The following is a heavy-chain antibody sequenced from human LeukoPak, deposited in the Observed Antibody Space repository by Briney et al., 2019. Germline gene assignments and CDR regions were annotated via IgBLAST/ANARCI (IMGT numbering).Heavy chain of an antibody. CDR1: GFTFDFYA. CDR2: IHGDGATT. D-gene: IGHD6-19*01. CDR3: AKGDQWLVDY. J-gene: IGHJ4*02. V-gene: IGHV3-43*02. Sequence: EGSLRLSCAASGFTFDFYAMHWVREAPGKGLEWVSLIHGDGATTFYADSVKGRFTISRGNSKNSLYLQLNSLKTEDAALYFCAKGDQWLVDYWGQGTLVTVSS.